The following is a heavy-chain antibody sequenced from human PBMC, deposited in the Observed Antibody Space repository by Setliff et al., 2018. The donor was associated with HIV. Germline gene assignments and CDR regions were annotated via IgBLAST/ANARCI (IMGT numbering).Heavy chain of an antibody. CDR3: ARDGSGSSYYYYYMDV. CDR2: IYTSGST. Sequence: SETLSLTCTVSGGSISSYYWSWIRQPAGKGLEWIGRIYTSGSTNYNPSLKSRVTMSVDTSKNQFSLKLSSVTAADTAVYYCARDGSGSSYYYYYMDVWGKGTTVTSP. J-gene: IGHJ6*03. V-gene: IGHV4-4*07. CDR1: GGSISSYY. D-gene: IGHD3-10*01.